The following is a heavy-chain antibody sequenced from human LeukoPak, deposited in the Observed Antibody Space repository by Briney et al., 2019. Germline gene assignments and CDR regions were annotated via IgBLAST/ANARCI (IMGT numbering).Heavy chain of an antibody. V-gene: IGHV1-8*01. Sequence: ASVKVSCKASGYTFTSYDINWVRQATGQGLEWMGWMNPNSGNTGYAQTFQGRVTMTRDTSITTAYIELSSLRSEDTAVYYCARVVIRGTTGDGGDYWGQGTLVTVSS. CDR2: MNPNSGNT. CDR3: ARVVIRGTTGDGGDY. D-gene: IGHD1-14*01. J-gene: IGHJ4*02. CDR1: GYTFTSYD.